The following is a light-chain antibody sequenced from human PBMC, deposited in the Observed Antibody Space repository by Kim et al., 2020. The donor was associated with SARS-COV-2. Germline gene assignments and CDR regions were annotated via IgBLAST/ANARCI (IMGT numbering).Light chain of an antibody. CDR3: QQYNSWT. Sequence: LSASVGDRVTITCRASQSISSWLAWYQQKPGKAPKLLIYKASSLESGVPSRFSGSGSGTEFTLTISSLQPDDFATYYCQQYNSWTFGQGTKVEIK. J-gene: IGKJ1*01. V-gene: IGKV1-5*03. CDR1: QSISSW. CDR2: KAS.